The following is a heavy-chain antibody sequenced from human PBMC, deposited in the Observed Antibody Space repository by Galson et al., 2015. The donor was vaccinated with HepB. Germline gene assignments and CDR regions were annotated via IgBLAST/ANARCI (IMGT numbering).Heavy chain of an antibody. J-gene: IGHJ4*02. Sequence: SLRLSCAASGFTFSSHWMSWVRQAPGKGLEWVANIKQDGSERYYVDSVKGRFTISRDNAKNSLCLQMNSLRVEDTAVYYCAHAPNLYYFDNWGQGTLVTASS. CDR3: AHAPNLYYFDN. CDR2: IKQDGSER. V-gene: IGHV3-7*03. D-gene: IGHD2-2*01. CDR1: GFTFSSHW.